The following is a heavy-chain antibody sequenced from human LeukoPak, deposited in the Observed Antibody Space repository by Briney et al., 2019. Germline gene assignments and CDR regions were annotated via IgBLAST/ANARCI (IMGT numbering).Heavy chain of an antibody. V-gene: IGHV1-46*01. CDR2: INPSGGRT. CDR1: DYTFTSYG. Sequence: GASVKVSCKASDYTFTSYGISWVRQGPGQGLEWMGLINPSGGRTNYAQKFQGRVTMTRDTSTSTVYMELRSLRSEDTAVYYCARDFAYCGGDCYSLWGEGTLLTVSS. CDR3: ARDFAYCGGDCYSL. J-gene: IGHJ4*02. D-gene: IGHD2-21*02.